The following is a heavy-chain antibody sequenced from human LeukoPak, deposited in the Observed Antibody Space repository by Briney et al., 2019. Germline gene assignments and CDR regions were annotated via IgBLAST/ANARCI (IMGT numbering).Heavy chain of an antibody. V-gene: IGHV3-23*01. CDR1: GFTFSIYA. CDR2: ISGSGGSI. Sequence: PGGSLRLSCAASGFTFSIYAMSWVRQAPGKGLEWVSSISGSGGSIYYADSVKGRFTISRDNSKNTLYLQMNSLRAEDTAVYYCARDTSGGRYCSSTSCYGYFDYWGQGTLVTVSS. J-gene: IGHJ4*02. CDR3: ARDTSGGRYCSSTSCYGYFDY. D-gene: IGHD2-2*01.